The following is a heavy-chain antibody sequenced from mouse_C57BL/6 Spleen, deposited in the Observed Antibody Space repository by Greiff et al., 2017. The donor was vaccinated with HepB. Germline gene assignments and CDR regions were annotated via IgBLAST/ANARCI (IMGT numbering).Heavy chain of an antibody. CDR2: ISDGGSYT. J-gene: IGHJ3*01. V-gene: IGHV5-4*01. D-gene: IGHD2-1*01. CDR1: GFTFSSYA. Sequence: EVQGVESGGGLVKPGGSLKLSCAASGFTFSSYAMSWVRQTPEKRLEWVATISDGGSYTYYPDNVKGRFTISRDNAKNNLYLQMSHLKSEDTAMYYCAREVYYGNPFAYWGQGTLVTVSA. CDR3: AREVYYGNPFAY.